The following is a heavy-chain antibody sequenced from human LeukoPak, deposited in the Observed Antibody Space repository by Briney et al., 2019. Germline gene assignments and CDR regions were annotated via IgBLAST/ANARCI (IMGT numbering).Heavy chain of an antibody. D-gene: IGHD1-26*01. CDR2: INASNGNT. J-gene: IGHJ6*02. CDR1: GYTFTSYA. V-gene: IGHV1-3*01. CDR3: ARDGRFIVADYYYGMDV. Sequence: RGASVKVSCKASGYTFTSYAMHWVRQAPGQRLEWMGWINASNGNTKYSQKFQGRVTITRDTSASTAYMELSSLRSEDTAVYYCARDGRFIVADYYYGMDVWGQGTTVTVSS.